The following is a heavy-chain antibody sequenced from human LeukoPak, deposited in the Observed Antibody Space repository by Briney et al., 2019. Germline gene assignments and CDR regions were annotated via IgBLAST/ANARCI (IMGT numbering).Heavy chain of an antibody. V-gene: IGHV1-69*13. CDR3: ARDAASYLPTPTNWFDP. D-gene: IGHD6-25*01. J-gene: IGHJ5*02. CDR2: IIPIFGTA. CDR1: GYTFTGYY. Sequence: SVKVSCKASGYTFTGYYMHWVRQAPGQGLEWMGGIIPIFGTANYAQKFQGRVTITADESTSTAYMELSSLRSEDTAVYYCARDAASYLPTPTNWFDPWGQGTLVTVSS.